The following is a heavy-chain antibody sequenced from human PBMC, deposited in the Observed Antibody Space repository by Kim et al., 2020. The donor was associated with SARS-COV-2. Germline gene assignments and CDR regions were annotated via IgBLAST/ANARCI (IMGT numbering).Heavy chain of an antibody. Sequence: DSVKGRFTISRDNSKNTLYLQMSSLRAEDTAVYYCVKDPSEHLVPNAFDIWGQGTMVTVSS. D-gene: IGHD6-13*01. CDR3: VKDPSEHLVPNAFDI. J-gene: IGHJ3*02. V-gene: IGHV3-64D*09.